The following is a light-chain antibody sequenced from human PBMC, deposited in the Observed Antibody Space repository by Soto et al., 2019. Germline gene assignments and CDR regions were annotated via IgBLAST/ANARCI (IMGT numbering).Light chain of an antibody. CDR3: QQYNSYSPT. V-gene: IGKV1-5*01. CDR1: QTISSW. J-gene: IGKJ1*01. CDR2: DAS. Sequence: DIQMTQSPSTLSGSVGDRVTITCRASQTISSWLAWYQQKPGKAPKFLIYDASSLESGVPSRFSGSGSGTEFTLTISSLQPDDFATYYCQQYNSYSPTFGQGTMV.